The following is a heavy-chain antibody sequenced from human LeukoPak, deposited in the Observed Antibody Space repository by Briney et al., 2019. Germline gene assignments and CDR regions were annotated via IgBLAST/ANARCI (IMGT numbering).Heavy chain of an antibody. J-gene: IGHJ4*02. CDR2: ASNSGDYI. CDR3: ARALIGYYFDY. D-gene: IGHD2-8*01. Sequence: RGSLRLSCAASGFSFSSYRMNWVRQAPGKGLEWVSSASNSGDYIHYADSVKGRFTISRDNSKNSLYLQMNRLRAEDTAVYYCARALIGYYFDYWGQGTLVTVSS. CDR1: GFSFSSYR. V-gene: IGHV3-21*06.